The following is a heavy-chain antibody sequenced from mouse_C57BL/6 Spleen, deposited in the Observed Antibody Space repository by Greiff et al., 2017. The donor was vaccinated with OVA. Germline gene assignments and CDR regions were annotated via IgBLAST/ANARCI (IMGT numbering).Heavy chain of an antibody. D-gene: IGHD3-2*02. CDR3: ASPTAQATDVDY. CDR1: GYAFSSSW. CDR2: IYPGDGDT. J-gene: IGHJ2*01. V-gene: IGHV1-82*01. Sequence: QVQLQQSGPALVKPGASVKISCKASGYAFSSSWMNWVKQRPGKGLEWIGRIYPGDGDTNYNGKFKGKATLTADKSSSTAYMQLSSLTSEDSAVYFCASPTAQATDVDYWGQGTTLTVSS.